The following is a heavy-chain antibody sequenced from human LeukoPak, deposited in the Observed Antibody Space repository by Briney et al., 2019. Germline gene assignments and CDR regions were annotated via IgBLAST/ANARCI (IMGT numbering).Heavy chain of an antibody. CDR1: GFTFSSYA. J-gene: IGHJ4*02. CDR3: AKDPPFSSGWYYFDY. Sequence: GGSLRLSCAASGFTFSSYAMSWVRQAPGKGLEWVSAISGSGGSTYYADSVKGRFTISRDNSKNTLYLQMNSLRAEDTAVYYCAKDPPFSSGWYYFDYWSQGTLVTVSS. CDR2: ISGSGGST. V-gene: IGHV3-23*01. D-gene: IGHD6-19*01.